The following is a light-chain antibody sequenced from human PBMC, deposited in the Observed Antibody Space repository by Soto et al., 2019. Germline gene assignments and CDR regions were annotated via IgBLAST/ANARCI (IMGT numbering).Light chain of an antibody. J-gene: IGKJ1*01. CDR2: GAS. Sequence: EIVLTQSPATLSLSPGDTASLSCRASQSVSSYLAWYQQKPGQAPRLLIYGASTRATSFPARFSGSGSGTDFTLTISSLQSEDFAVYYCQQYNNWPPWTFGQGTKVDIK. CDR1: QSVSSY. CDR3: QQYNNWPPWT. V-gene: IGKV3-15*01.